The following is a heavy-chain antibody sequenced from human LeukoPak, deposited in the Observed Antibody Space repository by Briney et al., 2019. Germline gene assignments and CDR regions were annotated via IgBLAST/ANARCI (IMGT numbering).Heavy chain of an antibody. V-gene: IGHV1-18*01. CDR3: ARASSSWYRGDWFDP. J-gene: IGHJ5*02. CDR1: GYTFTSYG. Sequence: ASVKVSCKASGYTFTSYGISWVRQAPGQGLEWMGWISAYNGNTNYAQKLQGRVTMTTDTSTSTAYMELRSLRSDDTAVYYCARASSSWYRGDWFDPWGQGTLVTVSS. D-gene: IGHD6-13*01. CDR2: ISAYNGNT.